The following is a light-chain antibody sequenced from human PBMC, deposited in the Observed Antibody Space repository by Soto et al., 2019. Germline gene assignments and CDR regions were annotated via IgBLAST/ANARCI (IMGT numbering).Light chain of an antibody. J-gene: IGKJ1*01. Sequence: EVVLTQSPATLSLSPGERATLSCRASQNVRTFLDWYQQKPGQAPRLLIYGASNRATGIPARFSGSGSGTDYTLTISSQEPADFAVYYCQQHSHWPPWTFGQGTRVEIQ. CDR1: QNVRTF. CDR2: GAS. CDR3: QQHSHWPPWT. V-gene: IGKV3-11*01.